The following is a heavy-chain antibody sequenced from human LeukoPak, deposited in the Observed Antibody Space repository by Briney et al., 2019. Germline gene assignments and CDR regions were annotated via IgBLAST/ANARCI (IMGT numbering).Heavy chain of an antibody. V-gene: IGHV3-53*01. CDR2: IYDGGSA. J-gene: IGHJ3*01. CDR3: ASLDSSGSDAFDL. Sequence: GGSLRLSCAVSGFTVSSKSKSWVRQAPGKGLEWVSIIYDGGSAYYADSVKGRFTISRDNSKNTLYLQMNSLRAEDTAVFYCASLDSSGSDAFDLWGQGTMVTVSS. D-gene: IGHD3-22*01. CDR1: GFTVSSKS.